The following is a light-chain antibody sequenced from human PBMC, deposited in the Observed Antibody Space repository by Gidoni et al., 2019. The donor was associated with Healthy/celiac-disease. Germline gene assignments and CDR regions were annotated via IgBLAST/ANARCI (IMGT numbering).Light chain of an antibody. V-gene: IGKV1-39*01. CDR1: QSISSY. CDR3: PQSYSPLT. CDR2: AAS. Sequence: DIQMTQSPSFLSASVGDRVTITCRASQSISSYLHWYQQKPGKAPKLLIYAASSLQSGVPSRFSGSGSGTDFTLTISSLQPEDFATYYCPQSYSPLTFGPGTKVDIK. J-gene: IGKJ3*01.